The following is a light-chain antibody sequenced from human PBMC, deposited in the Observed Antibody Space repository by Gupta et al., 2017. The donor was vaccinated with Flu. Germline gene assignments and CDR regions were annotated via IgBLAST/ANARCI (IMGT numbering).Light chain of an antibody. Sequence: VVLTQSPLSLAVTLGPSASFSCRSSQGLVYSDGNTYLHWFQQRPGQSPRRLIYLVTKRDSGVPDRFSGSGSGTDFTLKISRVEAEDVGVYFCMQGAHWPWAFGQGTKLEIK. CDR3: MQGAHWPWA. CDR1: QGLVYSDGNTY. CDR2: LVT. J-gene: IGKJ1*01. V-gene: IGKV2-30*01.